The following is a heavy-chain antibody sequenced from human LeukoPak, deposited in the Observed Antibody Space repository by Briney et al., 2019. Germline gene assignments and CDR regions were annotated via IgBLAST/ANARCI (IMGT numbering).Heavy chain of an antibody. Sequence: SETLSLTCTVSGGSISSGGYYWSWIRQHPGKGLEWIAYIFYSGSTYYNPSLKSRVTMSVDTSKNQFSLKLSSVTAADTAVYYCARAPGRWLVLHWFDPWGQGTLVTVSS. CDR2: IFYSGST. CDR3: ARAPGRWLVLHWFDP. V-gene: IGHV4-31*03. J-gene: IGHJ5*02. CDR1: GGSISSGGYY. D-gene: IGHD6-19*01.